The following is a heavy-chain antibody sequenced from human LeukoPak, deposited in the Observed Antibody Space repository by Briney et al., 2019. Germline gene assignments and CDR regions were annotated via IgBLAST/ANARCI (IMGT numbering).Heavy chain of an antibody. J-gene: IGHJ4*02. CDR3: ASGRTDIVVVPATLRNYYFDY. CDR1: GYTFTSYA. CDR2: IMPLFGTA. Sequence: SVKVSCKASGYTFTSYAMNWVRQAPGQGLEWMGGIMPLFGTAKNAQKFQGRVTITADKSTSTAYMELSSLRSEDMAVYYCASGRTDIVVVPATLRNYYFDYWGQGTLVTVSS. V-gene: IGHV1-69*06. D-gene: IGHD2-2*01.